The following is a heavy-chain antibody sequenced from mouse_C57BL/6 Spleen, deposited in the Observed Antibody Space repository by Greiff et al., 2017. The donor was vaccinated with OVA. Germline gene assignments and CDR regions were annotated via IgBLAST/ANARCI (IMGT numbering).Heavy chain of an antibody. Sequence: EVQLQESGPELVKPGASVKISCKASGYSFTGYYMNWVKQSPEKSLEWIGEINPSTGGTTYNQKFKAKATLTVDKSSSTAYMQLKSLTSEDSAVYYCARLGIYDGYPWFAYWGQGTLVTVSA. CDR2: INPSTGGT. V-gene: IGHV1-42*01. CDR1: GYSFTGYY. D-gene: IGHD2-3*01. J-gene: IGHJ3*01. CDR3: ARLGIYDGYPWFAY.